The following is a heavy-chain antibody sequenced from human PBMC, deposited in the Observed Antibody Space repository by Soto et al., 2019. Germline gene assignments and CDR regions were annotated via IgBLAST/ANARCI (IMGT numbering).Heavy chain of an antibody. CDR1: GFTFSTYW. V-gene: IGHV3-74*01. Sequence: GRLLRLSCVASGFTFSTYWMHWVRQAPRKGLVWVSRIKFDGSTTSYADSVKGRFTISRDNAKNTVYLQMNSLGGEDTGVSYCARGIRNYYGVDVWGQGTTVTVSS. CDR3: ARGIRNYYGVDV. D-gene: IGHD5-18*01. CDR2: IKFDGSTT. J-gene: IGHJ6*02.